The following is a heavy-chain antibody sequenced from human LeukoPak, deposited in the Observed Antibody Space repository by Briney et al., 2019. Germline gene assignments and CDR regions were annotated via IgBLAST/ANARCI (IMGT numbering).Heavy chain of an antibody. D-gene: IGHD3-22*01. CDR1: GFTFSNAW. J-gene: IGHJ4*02. CDR2: IKSKTDGGTT. CDR3: TTEYYYDSSGYYYFDY. V-gene: IGHV3-15*07. Sequence: GGSLRLSCAASGFTFSNAWMNWVRQAPGKGLEWIGRIKSKTDGGTTDYAAPVKGRFTISRDDSKNTLYLQMNSLKTEDTAVYYCTTEYYYDSSGYYYFDYWGQGTLVTVSS.